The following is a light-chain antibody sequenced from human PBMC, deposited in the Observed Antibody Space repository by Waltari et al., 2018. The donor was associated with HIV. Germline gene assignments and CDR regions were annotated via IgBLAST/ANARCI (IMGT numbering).Light chain of an antibody. V-gene: IGKV4-1*01. CDR1: RTILYSSENRDC. CDR2: WAS. Sequence: DIVMTQSPNSLAVSLGERATINCRSSRTILYSSENRDCLAWYQPKPGQSPKVLIYWASTRASGVPDRFSGSGSGTNFSLTISALQSDDVALYYCQQYYTPGPTFGGGTKVEIK. J-gene: IGKJ4*01. CDR3: QQYYTPGPT.